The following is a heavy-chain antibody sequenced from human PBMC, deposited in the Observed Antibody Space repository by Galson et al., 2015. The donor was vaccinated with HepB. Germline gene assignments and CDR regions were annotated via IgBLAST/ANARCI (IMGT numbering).Heavy chain of an antibody. Sequence: SLRLSCAASGFAFSSYGMHWVRQAPGKGLEWVAFIRYDGSNKYYADSVKGRFTISRDNSKNTLYLQMNSLRAEDTAVYYCAKAIIGSGWYEDGRASGFDYWGQGTLVTVSS. D-gene: IGHD6-19*01. CDR3: AKAIIGSGWYEDGRASGFDY. J-gene: IGHJ4*02. V-gene: IGHV3-30*02. CDR2: IRYDGSNK. CDR1: GFAFSSYG.